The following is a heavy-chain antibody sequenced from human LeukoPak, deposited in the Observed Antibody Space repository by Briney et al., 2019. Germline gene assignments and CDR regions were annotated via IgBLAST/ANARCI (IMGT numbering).Heavy chain of an antibody. J-gene: IGHJ4*02. CDR1: GGSISSYY. CDR3: ARSKRGYEYYFDY. V-gene: IGHV4-59*01. Sequence: SETLSLTCTVSGGSISSYYWNWIRQPPGKGLECIGYIYYSGSTNYNPSLKSRVTISVDTSKNQFSLKVSSATAADTAVYYCARSKRGYEYYFDYWGQGTLVTVSS. CDR2: IYYSGST. D-gene: IGHD5-12*01.